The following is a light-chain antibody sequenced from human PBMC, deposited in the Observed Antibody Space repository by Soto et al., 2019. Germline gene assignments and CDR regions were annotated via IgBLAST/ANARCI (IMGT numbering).Light chain of an antibody. CDR2: EVG. J-gene: IGLJ3*02. CDR1: SSDVGGYKY. Sequence: QSALTQPASVSGSPGQSVTISCSGTSSDVGGYKYVSWYQQHPGKAPKLMIYEVGNRPSGVSKRFSGSKSGNTASLTIFGLQAEDESDYYCSSYTSSSTLVFGGGTKVTVL. V-gene: IGLV2-14*01. CDR3: SSYTSSSTLV.